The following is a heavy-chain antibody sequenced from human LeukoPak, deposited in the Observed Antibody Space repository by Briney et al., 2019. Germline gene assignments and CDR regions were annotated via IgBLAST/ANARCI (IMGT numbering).Heavy chain of an antibody. J-gene: IGHJ4*02. CDR2: FDPEDGET. D-gene: IGHD2-21*02. Sequence: GASVKVSCKVSGYTLTELSMHWVRQAPGKGLEWMGGFDPEDGETIYAQKFQGRVTMTEDTSTDTAYMELSSLRSEDTAVYYCATVVGYCGGDCYPLYWGQGTLVTVSS. CDR1: GYTLTELS. CDR3: ATVVGYCGGDCYPLY. V-gene: IGHV1-24*01.